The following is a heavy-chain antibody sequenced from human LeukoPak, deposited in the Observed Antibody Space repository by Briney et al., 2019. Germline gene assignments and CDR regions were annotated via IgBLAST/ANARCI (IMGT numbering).Heavy chain of an antibody. J-gene: IGHJ5*02. CDR2: MYYSGST. CDR3: ARVARVQLERRGAWFDP. Sequence: PSETLSLTCTVSGGSISSSSYYWGWIRQPPGKGLEWIGYMYYSGSTNYNPSLKSRVTISVDTSKNQFSLRLSSVTAADTAVYYCARVARVQLERRGAWFDPWGQGTLVTVSS. V-gene: IGHV4-61*05. CDR1: GGSISSSSYY. D-gene: IGHD1-1*01.